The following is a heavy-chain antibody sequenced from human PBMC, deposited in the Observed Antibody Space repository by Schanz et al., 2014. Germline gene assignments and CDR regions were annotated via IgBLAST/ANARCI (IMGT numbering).Heavy chain of an antibody. D-gene: IGHD3-3*01. Sequence: QVQLVQSGAEVKKPGSSVKVSCKASGGTFSSYAFSWVRQAPGQGLEWMGRINPNTGGTQYAQKFQGRVTMTSDTSITTVYMEVNSLTSDDTAVFYCARTASHDVWRGYIPHYAFDLWGQGTVVIVSS. J-gene: IGHJ3*01. CDR1: GGTFSSYA. CDR3: ARTASHDVWRGYIPHYAFDL. CDR2: INPNTGGT. V-gene: IGHV1-2*06.